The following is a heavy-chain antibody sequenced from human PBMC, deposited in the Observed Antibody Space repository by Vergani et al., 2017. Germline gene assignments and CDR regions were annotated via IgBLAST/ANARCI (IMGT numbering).Heavy chain of an antibody. V-gene: IGHV1-24*01. D-gene: IGHD5-24*01. J-gene: IGHJ4*02. Sequence: QVQLVQSGAEVKKPGASVKVSCKVSGYTLTELSMHWVRQAPGKGLEWMGGFDPEDGETIYAQKFQGRVTMTTDTSTSTAYMELRSLRSDDTAVYYCARIYFGMATTRWDYWGQGTLVTVSS. CDR1: GYTLTELS. CDR2: FDPEDGET. CDR3: ARIYFGMATTRWDY.